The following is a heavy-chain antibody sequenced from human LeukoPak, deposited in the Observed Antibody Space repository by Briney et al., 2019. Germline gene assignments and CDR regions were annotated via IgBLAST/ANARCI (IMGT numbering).Heavy chain of an antibody. J-gene: IGHJ4*02. CDR1: GYSFTSYW. Sequence: GESLKISCKGSGYSFTSYWISWVRQLPGKGLEWMGRIDPSDSYTNYSPSFQGHVTTSADKSISTAYLQWSSLKASDTAMYYCARISVVVVAPNFDYWGQGTLVTVSS. V-gene: IGHV5-10-1*01. CDR3: ARISVVVVAPNFDY. CDR2: IDPSDSYT. D-gene: IGHD2-15*01.